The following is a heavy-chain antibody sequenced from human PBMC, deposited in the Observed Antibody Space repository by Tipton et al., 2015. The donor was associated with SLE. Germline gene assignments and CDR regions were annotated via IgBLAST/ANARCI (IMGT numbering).Heavy chain of an antibody. J-gene: IGHJ6*02. CDR3: ARDGGQRVISGTYDFYYYGLDV. CDR1: DGSLSGYY. Sequence: TLFLTCTVFDGSLSGYYWAWLRQSPGKGLEWIGEISHDGGANYNPSLESRGTISLETSKNQFSLKLTSVTAADTAVYYCARDGGQRVISGTYDFYYYGLDVWGQGTTVTVSS. V-gene: IGHV4-34*01. CDR2: ISHDGGA. D-gene: IGHD6-13*01.